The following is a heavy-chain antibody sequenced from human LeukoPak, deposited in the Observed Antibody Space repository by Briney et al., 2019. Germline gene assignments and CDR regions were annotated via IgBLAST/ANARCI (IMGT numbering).Heavy chain of an antibody. V-gene: IGHV1-24*01. J-gene: IGHJ4*02. D-gene: IGHD3-10*01. Sequence: GASVKVSCEVSGYTLTELSMHWVRQAPGKGLEWMGRFDPEDGETIYAQTLQGRVTMTEDTSTDTAYMELSSLRSEDTAVYYCATEALDDSDSYFEYWGQRTLVTVSS. CDR1: GYTLTELS. CDR3: ATEALDDSDSYFEY. CDR2: FDPEDGET.